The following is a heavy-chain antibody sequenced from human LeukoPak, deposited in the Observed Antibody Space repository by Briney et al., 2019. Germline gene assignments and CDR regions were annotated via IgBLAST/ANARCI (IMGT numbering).Heavy chain of an antibody. Sequence: PGGSLRLSCAASGFTFSSYSMNWVRQAPGKGLEWVSYISSSSSTIYYADSVKGRFTISRDTSDNTLNLQMNGLGAEDSAVYYCAAKGNGYTGIYVFAHWGQGTLVTVSA. CDR1: GFTFSSYS. CDR2: ISSSSSTI. V-gene: IGHV3-48*01. J-gene: IGHJ4*02. D-gene: IGHD1-26*01. CDR3: AAKGNGYTGIYVFAH.